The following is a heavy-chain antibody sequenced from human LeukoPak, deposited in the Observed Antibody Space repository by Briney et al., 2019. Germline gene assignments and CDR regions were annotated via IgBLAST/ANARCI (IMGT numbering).Heavy chain of an antibody. D-gene: IGHD6-13*01. J-gene: IGHJ4*02. CDR3: ARGRYSSPYFDY. CDR2: TNPNSGNT. V-gene: IGHV1-8*01. CDR1: GYTFTSYD. Sequence: ASVKVSCKASGYTFTSYDINWVRQATGQGLEWMGWTNPNSGNTGYAQKFQGRVTMTRNTSISTAYMELSSLRSEDTAVYYCARGRYSSPYFDYWGQGTLVTVSS.